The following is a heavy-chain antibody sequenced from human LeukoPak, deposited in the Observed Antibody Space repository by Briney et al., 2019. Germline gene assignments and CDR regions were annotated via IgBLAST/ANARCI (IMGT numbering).Heavy chain of an antibody. V-gene: IGHV1-69*05. J-gene: IGHJ5*02. CDR1: GGTFSSYT. D-gene: IGHD3-22*01. CDR3: ARPTYDSSGYPNWFDP. Sequence: SVKVSCKASGGTFSSYTISWVRQAPGQGLEWMGGIIPIFGTANYAQKFQGRVTVTTDESTSTAYMELSSLRSEDTAVYYCARPTYDSSGYPNWFDPWGQGTLVTVSS. CDR2: IIPIFGTA.